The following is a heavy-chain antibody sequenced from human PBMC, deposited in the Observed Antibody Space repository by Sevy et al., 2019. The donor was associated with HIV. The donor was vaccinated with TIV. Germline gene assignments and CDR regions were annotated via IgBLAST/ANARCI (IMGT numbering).Heavy chain of an antibody. D-gene: IGHD3-22*01. V-gene: IGHV3-30-3*01. J-gene: IGHJ3*02. Sequence: GGSLRLSCAASGFTFSSYAMHWVRQAPGKGLEWVAVISYDGSNKYYADSVKGRFTISRDNSKNTLYLQMNSLRAEDTAVYYCAREGDYDSSGYYYGSGFDIWGQWTMVTVSS. CDR3: AREGDYDSSGYYYGSGFDI. CDR2: ISYDGSNK. CDR1: GFTFSSYA.